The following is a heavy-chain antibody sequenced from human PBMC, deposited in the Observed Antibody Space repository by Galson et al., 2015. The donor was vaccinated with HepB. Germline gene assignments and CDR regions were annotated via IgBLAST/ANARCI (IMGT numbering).Heavy chain of an antibody. CDR3: VFLRGDDLKPLDY. V-gene: IGHV3-49*02. D-gene: IGHD2-21*02. J-gene: IGHJ4*02. CDR2: IRSKPYGGTT. Sequence: LEWVGFIRSKPYGGTTEYAASVKGKFTISRDDSRDNAKNSLYLQMNSLRSEDTAVYYCVFLRGDDLKPLDYWGQGTLVTVSS.